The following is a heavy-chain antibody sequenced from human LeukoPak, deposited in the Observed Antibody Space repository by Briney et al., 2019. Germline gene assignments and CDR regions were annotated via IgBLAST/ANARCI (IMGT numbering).Heavy chain of an antibody. J-gene: IGHJ5*01. CDR1: GGSFSGYY. Sequence: SETLSLTCAVYGGSFSGYYWSWIRQPPGKGLEWIGEIHHSGGTNYNPSLKSRVTISLDTSKNHLSLKLSSVTAADTAVYYCARWLSLGYCSTTSFEDSWGQGTLVTVSS. CDR3: ARWLSLGYCSTTSFEDS. V-gene: IGHV4-34*01. CDR2: IHHSGGT. D-gene: IGHD2-2*01.